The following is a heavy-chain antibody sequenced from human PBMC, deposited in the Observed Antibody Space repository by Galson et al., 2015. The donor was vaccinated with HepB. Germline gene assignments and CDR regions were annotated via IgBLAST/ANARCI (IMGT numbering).Heavy chain of an antibody. D-gene: IGHD2-2*01. CDR1: GGSISSGGYY. J-gene: IGHJ5*02. CDR2: IYYSGST. CDR3: AREVECSSTSCSANGGWFDP. Sequence: LSLTCTVSGGSISSGGYYWSWIRQHPGKGLEWIGYIYYSGSTYYNPSLKSRVTISVDTSKNQFSLKLSSVTAADTAVYYCAREVECSSTSCSANGGWFDPWGQGTLVTVSS. V-gene: IGHV4-31*03.